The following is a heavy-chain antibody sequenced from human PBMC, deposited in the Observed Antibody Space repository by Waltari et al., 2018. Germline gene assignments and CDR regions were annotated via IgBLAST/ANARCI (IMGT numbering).Heavy chain of an antibody. V-gene: IGHV4-34*01. CDR1: GGSFTGYF. Sequence: QVQLQQWGAGLLKPSETLSLTCAVHGGSFTGYFWSSSRQLPGKGLEWIGEIKHSGSTNYNPSIKSRVTISVDTSKNQFSLKLSSVTAADTAVYYCARGRVVVVIAIGSWFDPWGQGTLVTVSS. J-gene: IGHJ5*02. D-gene: IGHD2-21*01. CDR2: IKHSGST. CDR3: ARGRVVVVIAIGSWFDP.